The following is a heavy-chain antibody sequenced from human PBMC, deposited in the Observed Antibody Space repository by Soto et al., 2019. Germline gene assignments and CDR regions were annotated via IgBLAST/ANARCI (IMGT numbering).Heavy chain of an antibody. J-gene: IGHJ4*02. D-gene: IGHD5-18*01. V-gene: IGHV4-4*07. CDR1: GDSISDYFY. CDR3: VRGGGGYGNVTIDY. Sequence: QVQLQGSGPGQVKPSETLSLTYTVSGDSISDYFYWSWIRQPAGKGLEWIGRIYTDGTTKYNPSLKSLVTLSLDKSKNQFSLRLRSVTAADTAVYYCVRGGGGYGNVTIDYWGQGTLVTVSS. CDR2: IYTDGTT.